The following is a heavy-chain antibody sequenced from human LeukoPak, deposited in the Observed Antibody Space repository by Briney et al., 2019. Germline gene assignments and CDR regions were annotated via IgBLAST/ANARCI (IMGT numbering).Heavy chain of an antibody. J-gene: IGHJ4*02. Sequence: GGSLRLTCAASGFTFSSYWMHWVRQAPGKGLVWVSRINSDGSSTSYADSVKGRFTISRDNAKNTLYLQMNSLRAEDTAVYYCARVPLTAILDYWGQGTLVTVSS. CDR3: ARVPLTAILDY. V-gene: IGHV3-74*01. CDR2: INSDGSST. D-gene: IGHD2-21*02. CDR1: GFTFSSYW.